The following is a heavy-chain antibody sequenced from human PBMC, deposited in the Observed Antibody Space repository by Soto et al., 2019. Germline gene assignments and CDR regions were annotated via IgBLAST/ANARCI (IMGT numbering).Heavy chain of an antibody. D-gene: IGHD2-21*01. J-gene: IGHJ4*02. CDR3: VRSPIPILHPPLDY. V-gene: IGHV3-74*01. CDR2: INSDGRST. CDR1: GFTLSGYW. Sequence: GGSLRLSCAASGFTLSGYWMHWVRQAPGKGLVWVSRINSDGRSTSYADSVKGRFTISRDNAKNTLYLQMNSLRAEDTAVYYCVRSPIPILHPPLDYCGPGALGTRSS.